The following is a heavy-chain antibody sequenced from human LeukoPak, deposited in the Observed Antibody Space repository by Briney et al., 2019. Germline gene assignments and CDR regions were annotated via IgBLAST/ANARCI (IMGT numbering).Heavy chain of an antibody. CDR2: ISGSGGST. J-gene: IGHJ5*02. D-gene: IGHD6-13*01. V-gene: IGHV3-23*01. Sequence: GGSLRLSCAASGFTFSSYAMSWVRQAPGKGLEWVSAISGSGGSTYYADSVKGRFTISRDNSKNTLYLQMNSLRAEDTAVYYCAKDPELPGYSSSHFTWGQGTLVTVSS. CDR3: AKDPELPGYSSSHFT. CDR1: GFTFSSYA.